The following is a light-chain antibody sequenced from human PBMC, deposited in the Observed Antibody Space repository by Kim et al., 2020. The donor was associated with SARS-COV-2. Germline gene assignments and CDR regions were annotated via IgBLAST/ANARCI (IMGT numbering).Light chain of an antibody. J-gene: IGLJ2*01. CDR1: KLGDRY. Sequence: VSPGPTASITCSGDKLGDRYACWYQQKPGQSPVLVIYQDRKRPSGIPERFSGSNSGNTATLTISGTQAMDEADYYCQAWDSSTAVFGGGTQLTVL. CDR3: QAWDSSTAV. V-gene: IGLV3-1*01. CDR2: QDR.